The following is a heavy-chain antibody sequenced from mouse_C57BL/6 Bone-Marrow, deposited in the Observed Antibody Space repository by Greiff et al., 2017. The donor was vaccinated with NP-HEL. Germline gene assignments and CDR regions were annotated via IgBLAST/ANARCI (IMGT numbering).Heavy chain of an antibody. CDR3: AKIHYYGSSYFCY. CDR1: GYTFTDYY. J-gene: IGHJ2*01. CDR2: INPNNGGT. D-gene: IGHD1-1*01. V-gene: IGHV1-26*01. Sequence: VQLQQSGPELVKPGASVKISCKASGYTFTDYYLNWVKPSHGKILEWIGDINPNNGGTSYNQKVKGNATLTVDKSSSTAYMELRRLTSDDSAVYDCAKIHYYGSSYFCYWGQGTTLTVSS.